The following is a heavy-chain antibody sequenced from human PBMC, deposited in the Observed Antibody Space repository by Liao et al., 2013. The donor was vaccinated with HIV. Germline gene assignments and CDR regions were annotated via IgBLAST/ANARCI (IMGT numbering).Heavy chain of an antibody. J-gene: IGHJ5*02. D-gene: IGHD3-10*01. Sequence: QLQLQESGPGLLKPSETLSLTCTVSGGSISSTSYYWGWIRQPPGKGLEWIGSNGGTTYYNPSLKSRVTISVDTSRNQMSLKLSSVTAADTAVYYCARVTGSGRRKTWFDPWGQGTLVTVSS. CDR2: NGGTT. CDR3: ARVTGSGRRKTWFDP. V-gene: IGHV4-39*07. CDR1: GGSISSTSYY.